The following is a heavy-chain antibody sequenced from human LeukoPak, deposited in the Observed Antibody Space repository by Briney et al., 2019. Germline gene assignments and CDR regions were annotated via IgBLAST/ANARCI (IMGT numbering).Heavy chain of an antibody. V-gene: IGHV3-7*01. CDR1: GFTFSSYW. Sequence: GGSLRLSCAASGFTFSSYWMSWVRQAPGKGREWVANIKQDGREKYYVDSVKGRFTISRDNAKNSTYLQMNSLRAEDTAVYYCARDIKDYSSGWCLFDYWGQGTLVTVSS. J-gene: IGHJ4*02. D-gene: IGHD6-19*01. CDR2: IKQDGREK. CDR3: ARDIKDYSSGWCLFDY.